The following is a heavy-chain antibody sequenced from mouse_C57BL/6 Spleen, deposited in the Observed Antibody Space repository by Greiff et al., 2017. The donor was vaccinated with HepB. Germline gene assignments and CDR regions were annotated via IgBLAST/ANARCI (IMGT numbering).Heavy chain of an antibody. D-gene: IGHD1-1*01. V-gene: IGHV1-53*01. CDR3: ARSFPHYYGSSWSYYFDY. CDR2: INPSNGGT. J-gene: IGHJ2*01. Sequence: QVQLQQPGTELVKPGASVKLSCKASGYTFTSYWMHWVKQRPGQGLEWIGNINPSNGGTNYNEKFKSKATLTVDKSSSTAYMQLSILTSEDSAVYYCARSFPHYYGSSWSYYFDYWGQGTTLTVSS. CDR1: GYTFTSYW.